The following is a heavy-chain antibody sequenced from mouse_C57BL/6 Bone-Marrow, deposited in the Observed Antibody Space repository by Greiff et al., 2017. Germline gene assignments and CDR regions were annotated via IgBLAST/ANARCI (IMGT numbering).Heavy chain of an antibody. Sequence: EVQLQQSGAELVRPGASVKLSCTASGFNIKDDYMPWVKQRPEQGLEWIGWIDPENGDTEYASKFQGKATITADTSSNTAYLQLSSLTSEDTAVYYCTTHGSSYGGAMPYWRQGTLVTVSA. CDR1: GFNIKDDY. CDR2: IDPENGDT. J-gene: IGHJ4*01. CDR3: TTHGSSYGGAMPY. D-gene: IGHD1-1*01. V-gene: IGHV14-4*01.